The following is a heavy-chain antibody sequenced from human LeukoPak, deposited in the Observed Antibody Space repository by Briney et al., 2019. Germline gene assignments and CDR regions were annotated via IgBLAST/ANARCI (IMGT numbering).Heavy chain of an antibody. CDR3: AKETGRWELE. J-gene: IGHJ4*02. Sequence: GRSLRLSCAASGFTFSSFDIQWVREAPGRGLEWVAVISNDGSNKYYADSVKGRFTISRDNSKNTLYLQMNSLRAEDTAVYYCAKETGRWELEWGQGTLVTVSS. CDR2: ISNDGSNK. V-gene: IGHV3-30*18. CDR1: GFTFSSFD. D-gene: IGHD1-26*01.